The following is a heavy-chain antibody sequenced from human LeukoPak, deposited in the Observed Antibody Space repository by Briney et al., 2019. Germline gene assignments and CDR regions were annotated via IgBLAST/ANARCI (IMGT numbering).Heavy chain of an antibody. CDR2: IIPIFGTA. J-gene: IGHJ4*02. V-gene: IGHV1-69*01. CDR1: GGTFSSYA. CDR3: AFRGNGLYYFDY. Sequence: SVKVSCKASGGTFSSYAISRVRQAPGQGLEWMGGIIPIFGTANYAQKFQGRVTITADESTSTAYMELSSLRSEDTAVYYCAFRGNGLYYFDYWGQGTLVTVSS. D-gene: IGHD3-10*01.